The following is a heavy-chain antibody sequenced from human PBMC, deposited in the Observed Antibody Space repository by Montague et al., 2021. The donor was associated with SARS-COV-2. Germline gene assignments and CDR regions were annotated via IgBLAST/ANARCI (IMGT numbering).Heavy chain of an antibody. CDR2: IYYSGST. J-gene: IGHJ5*02. CDR1: GCSISSSTYY. Sequence: SETLSLTCTIPGCSISSSTYYWGWIRQPPGKGLEWIASIYYSGSTYFNPSLKSRVAISIDTSKNQFSLKLSSVTAADTAVYYCARRPYYYDSSGQFDPWGQGVLVTVSS. V-gene: IGHV4-39*07. CDR3: ARRPYYYDSSGQFDP. D-gene: IGHD3-22*01.